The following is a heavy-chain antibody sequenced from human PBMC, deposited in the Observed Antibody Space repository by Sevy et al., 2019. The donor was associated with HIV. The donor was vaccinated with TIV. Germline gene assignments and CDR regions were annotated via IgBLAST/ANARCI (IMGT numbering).Heavy chain of an antibody. J-gene: IGHJ2*01. CDR3: ARDELGYCSGGSCHTRNWYFDL. V-gene: IGHV1-3*01. D-gene: IGHD2-15*01. Sequence: ASVKVSCKASGYTFTSYAMHWVRQALGQRLEWMGWINAGNGNTKYSQKFQGRVTITRDTSASTAYMELGSLRSEDTAVYYCARDELGYCSGGSCHTRNWYFDLWGRGTLVTVSS. CDR2: INAGNGNT. CDR1: GYTFTSYA.